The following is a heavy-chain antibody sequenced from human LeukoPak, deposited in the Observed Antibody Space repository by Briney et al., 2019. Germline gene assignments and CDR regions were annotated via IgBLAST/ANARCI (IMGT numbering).Heavy chain of an antibody. Sequence: GGSLRLSCAVSGFTFSSYTMHWVRQAPGKGLEWVAVISYDGSNKYYADSVKGRFTISRDNAKNSLYLQMNSLSAEDTAVYYCARGASNSGSYYNWFDPWGQGTLVTVSS. CDR3: ARGASNSGSYYNWFDP. CDR1: GFTFSSYT. D-gene: IGHD1-26*01. J-gene: IGHJ5*02. CDR2: ISYDGSNK. V-gene: IGHV3-30*04.